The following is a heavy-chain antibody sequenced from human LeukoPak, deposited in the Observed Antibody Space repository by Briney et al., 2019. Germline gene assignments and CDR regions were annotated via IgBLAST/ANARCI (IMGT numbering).Heavy chain of an antibody. V-gene: IGHV4-34*01. D-gene: IGHD7-27*01. CDR2: INHSGSV. J-gene: IGHJ5*01. CDR1: GASFSYDY. CDR3: AKGVWAPRFDS. Sequence: SETLSLTCAVYGASFSYDYWSWIRQAPGKGLEWIGEINHSGSVTYDPSLKSRVTISAEKSKSQFSLRLTSVTAADTAVYYCAKGVWAPRFDSWGQGTLVTVSS.